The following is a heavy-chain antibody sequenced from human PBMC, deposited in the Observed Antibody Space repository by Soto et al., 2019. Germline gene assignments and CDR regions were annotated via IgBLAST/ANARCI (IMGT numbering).Heavy chain of an antibody. J-gene: IGHJ4*02. CDR2: IIPILGIA. CDR1: GGTFSSYT. Sequence: QVQLVQSGAEVKKTGSSVKVSCKASGGTFSSYTISWVRQAPGQGLEWMGRIIPILGIANYAQKFQGRVTITSDKSTSTAYMELSSLRSEDTAVYYCARDGHYFRNYYDSSGYRDWGQGTLVTVSS. CDR3: ARDGHYFRNYYDSSGYRD. V-gene: IGHV1-69*08. D-gene: IGHD3-22*01.